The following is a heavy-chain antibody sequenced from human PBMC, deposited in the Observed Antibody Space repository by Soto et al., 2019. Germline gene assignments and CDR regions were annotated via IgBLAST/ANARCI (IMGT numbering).Heavy chain of an antibody. CDR2: ISYDGSNK. Sequence: QVQLVESGGGVVQPGRSLRLSCAASGFTFSIYAMHWVRQAPGKGLEWVAVISYDGSNKYYADSVKGRFTISRDNSKNTLYLQMNCLRAEDTAVYYCARYLEPYSSSWYCAYWGQGTLVTVSS. CDR1: GFTFSIYA. D-gene: IGHD6-13*01. V-gene: IGHV3-30-3*01. J-gene: IGHJ4*02. CDR3: ARYLEPYSSSWYCAY.